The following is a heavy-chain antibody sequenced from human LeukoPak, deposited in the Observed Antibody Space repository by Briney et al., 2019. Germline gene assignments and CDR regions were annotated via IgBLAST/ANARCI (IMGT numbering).Heavy chain of an antibody. J-gene: IGHJ6*04. CDR2: ISAYNGNT. CDR1: VCTLTSYG. CDR3: ARPRVYNWNDNCYYGMDV. Sequence: SVPVTFKSSVCTLTSYGLSGVGQAPAQGLEWVGWISAYNGNTNYPHKLQGRVTMTTDTSTSTAYMELRSLRSDDTAVYYCARPRVYNWNDNCYYGMDVWGKGTPVTVSS. V-gene: IGHV1-18*04. D-gene: IGHD1-1*01.